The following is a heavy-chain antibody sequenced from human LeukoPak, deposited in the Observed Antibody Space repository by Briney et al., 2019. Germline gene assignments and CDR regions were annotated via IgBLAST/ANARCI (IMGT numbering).Heavy chain of an antibody. CDR3: ARADYDFWSGTYGMDV. Sequence: KPSETLSLTCAVYGGSFSGYYWSWIRQPPGKGLEWIGEINHSGSTNYNPSLKSRVTISVDTSKNQFSLKLSSVTAADTAVYYCARADYDFWSGTYGMDVWGQGTTVTVSS. J-gene: IGHJ6*02. V-gene: IGHV4-34*01. D-gene: IGHD3-3*01. CDR2: INHSGST. CDR1: GGSFSGYY.